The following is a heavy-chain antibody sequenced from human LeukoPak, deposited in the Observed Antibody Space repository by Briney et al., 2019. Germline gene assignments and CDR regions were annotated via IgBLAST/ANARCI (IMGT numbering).Heavy chain of an antibody. CDR2: ISGGGGNT. CDR3: AKGSYGDYAFDY. D-gene: IGHD4-17*01. J-gene: IGHJ4*02. V-gene: IGHV3-23*01. CDR1: GFTFSSYA. Sequence: PGGSLRLSCAASGFTFSSYAMSWVRQAPGKGLEWVSAISGGGGNTYYADSVKGRFTISRDNSKNTLYLQMNSLRAEDTAVYYCAKGSYGDYAFDYWGQGTLVTVSS.